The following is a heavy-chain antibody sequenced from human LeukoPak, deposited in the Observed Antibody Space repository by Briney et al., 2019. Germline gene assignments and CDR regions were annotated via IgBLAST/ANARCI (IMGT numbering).Heavy chain of an antibody. CDR1: GFSVSRAW. D-gene: IGHD6-19*01. J-gene: IGHJ4*02. V-gene: IGHV3-15*01. Sequence: GGSLRLSCAASGASGFSVSRAWMNRVRQAPGKGLEWVGHIKSKTDGGTTDYAAPVKGRFIISRDDSKNTLYLQMNSLKTEDTAVYYCTTGYGSDWYYWGQGTLVTVSS. CDR3: TTGYGSDWYY. CDR2: IKSKTDGGTT.